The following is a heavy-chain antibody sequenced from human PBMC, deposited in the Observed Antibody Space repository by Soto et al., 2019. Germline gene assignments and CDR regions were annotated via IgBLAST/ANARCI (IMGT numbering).Heavy chain of an antibody. CDR2: IYYSGST. CDR1: GGSISRYY. V-gene: IGHV4-59*08. CDR3: ARAYDWGDNFVS. D-gene: IGHD1-1*01. J-gene: IGHJ4*02. Sequence: QVQLQESGPGLVKPSETLSLTCTVSGGSISRYYWSWIRQPPGKGLEWFGYIYYSGSTNYNPSLGRRVTLSVEPSKNQSALTLSSVTAADTAADYGARAYDWGDNFVSWGQGTQVTASA.